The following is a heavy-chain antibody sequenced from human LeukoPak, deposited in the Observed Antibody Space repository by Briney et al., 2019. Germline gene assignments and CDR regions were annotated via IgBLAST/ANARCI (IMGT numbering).Heavy chain of an antibody. D-gene: IGHD2-2*01. Sequence: ASVKVSCKASGYTFTSYGISWVRQAPGQGLEWMGWISAYNGNTNYAQKLQGRVTMTTDTSTSTAHMELRSLRSDDTAVYYCARDQGYCSSTSCYILDWFDPWGQGTLVTVSS. CDR2: ISAYNGNT. V-gene: IGHV1-18*01. CDR3: ARDQGYCSSTSCYILDWFDP. J-gene: IGHJ5*02. CDR1: GYTFTSYG.